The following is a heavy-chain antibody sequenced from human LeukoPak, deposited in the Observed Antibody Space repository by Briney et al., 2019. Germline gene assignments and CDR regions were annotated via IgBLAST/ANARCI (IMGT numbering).Heavy chain of an antibody. D-gene: IGHD6-6*01. V-gene: IGHV4-30-2*01. J-gene: IGHJ4*02. CDR2: IYHSGST. CDR3: ARSGSSSSGYFDY. Sequence: PSETLSLTCAVSGGSISSGGYSWSWLRQPPGKGLEWIGYIYHSGSTHYNPSLKSRVTISVDRSKNQFSLKLSSVTAADTAVYYCARSGSSSSGYFDYWGQGTLVTVSS. CDR1: GGSISSGGYS.